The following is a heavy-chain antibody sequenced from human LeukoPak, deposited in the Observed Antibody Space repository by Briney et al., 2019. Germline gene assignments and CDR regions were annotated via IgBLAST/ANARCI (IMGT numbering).Heavy chain of an antibody. Sequence: GRSLRLSCAASGFTFSSYAMHWVRQAPGKGLEWVAVISYDGSNKYYADSVKGRFTISRDNSKNTLYLQMNSLRAEDTAVYYCARRNGLRLGHFDYWGQGTLVTVSS. CDR3: ARRNGLRLGHFDY. CDR2: ISYDGSNK. V-gene: IGHV3-30-3*01. J-gene: IGHJ4*02. D-gene: IGHD5/OR15-5a*01. CDR1: GFTFSSYA.